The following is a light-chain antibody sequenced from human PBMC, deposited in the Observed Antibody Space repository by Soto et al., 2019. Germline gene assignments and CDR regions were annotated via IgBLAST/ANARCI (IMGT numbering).Light chain of an antibody. CDR3: CSYAGSSTLV. J-gene: IGLJ3*02. Sequence: QSVLTQPASVSGSPGQSITISCTGTSSDVGSYNLVSWYQQHPGKAPKLMIYEVSQRPSGVSNRCSGSTSGNTASLTIAGLQAEDEADYYCCSYAGSSTLVFGGGTKLTVL. CDR1: SSDVGSYNL. V-gene: IGLV2-23*02. CDR2: EVS.